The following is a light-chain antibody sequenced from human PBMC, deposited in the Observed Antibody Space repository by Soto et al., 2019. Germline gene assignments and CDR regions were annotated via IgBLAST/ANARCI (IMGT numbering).Light chain of an antibody. V-gene: IGLV1-40*01. Sequence: QSVLTQPPSVSGAPGQTVTISCTGSSSNIGAGYDVHWYQQLPGTVPKVLIYDNNSRPSGVPGRFSGSKSGSSASLAITGLQAADEADYYCHSYDVSLSGPVFGGGTKVTVL. CDR3: HSYDVSLSGPV. CDR1: SSNIGAGYD. CDR2: DNN. J-gene: IGLJ2*01.